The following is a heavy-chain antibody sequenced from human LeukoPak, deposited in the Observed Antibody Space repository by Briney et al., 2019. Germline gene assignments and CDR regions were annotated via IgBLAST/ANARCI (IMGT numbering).Heavy chain of an antibody. D-gene: IGHD3-3*01. CDR1: GFTFSSYS. CDR3: ARSSITIFGVVIPLDY. CDR2: ISSSSSYI. Sequence: GGSLRPSCAASGFTFSSYSMNWVRQAPGKGLEWVSSISSSSSYICYADSVKGRFTISRDNAKNSLYLQMNSLRAEDTAVYYCARSSITIFGVVIPLDYWGQGTLVTVSS. V-gene: IGHV3-21*01. J-gene: IGHJ4*02.